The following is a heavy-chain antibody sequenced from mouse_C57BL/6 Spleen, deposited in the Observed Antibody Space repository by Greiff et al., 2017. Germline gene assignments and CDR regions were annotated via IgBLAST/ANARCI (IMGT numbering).Heavy chain of an antibody. CDR1: GFTFSSYG. J-gene: IGHJ1*03. Sequence: EVKLVESGGDLVKPGGSLKLSCAASGFTFSSYGMSWVRQTPDKRLEWVATISSGGSYTYYPDSVKGRFTISRDNAKNTLYLQMSSLKSEDTAMYYCGRPGSTMVTRGRFDVWGTGTTVTVSS. CDR3: GRPGSTMVTRGRFDV. D-gene: IGHD2-2*01. V-gene: IGHV5-6*02. CDR2: ISSGGSYT.